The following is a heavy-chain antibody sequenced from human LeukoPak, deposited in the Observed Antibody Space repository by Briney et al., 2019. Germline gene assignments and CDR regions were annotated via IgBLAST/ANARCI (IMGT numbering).Heavy chain of an antibody. D-gene: IGHD6-13*01. CDR3: ARERDSSSWYAFDI. J-gene: IGHJ3*02. CDR2: ISSSSSTI. CDR1: GFTFSSYS. V-gene: IGHV3-48*02. Sequence: GGCLRLSCAASGFTFSSYSVNWVRQAPGKGREWVSHISSSSSTIYYGDSVKGRFTISRDNAKNSLYLQMNSLRDEDTAVYYCARERDSSSWYAFDIWGQGTMVTVSS.